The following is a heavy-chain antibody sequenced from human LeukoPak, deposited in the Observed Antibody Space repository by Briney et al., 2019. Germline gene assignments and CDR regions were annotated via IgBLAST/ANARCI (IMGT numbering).Heavy chain of an antibody. Sequence: ASVKVSCKASGYTFTGYYMHWVRQAPGQGLEWMGWINPNSGGTNYAQKFQGRVTMTRDTSISTAYMELSRLRSDDTAVYYCAGGASGVDYYYNMDVWGKGTTVTASS. CDR2: INPNSGGT. J-gene: IGHJ6*03. V-gene: IGHV1-2*02. CDR3: AGGASGVDYYYNMDV. D-gene: IGHD3-16*01. CDR1: GYTFTGYY.